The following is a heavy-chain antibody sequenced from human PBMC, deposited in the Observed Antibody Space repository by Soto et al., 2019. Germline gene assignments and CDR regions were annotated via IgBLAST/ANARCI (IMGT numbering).Heavy chain of an antibody. J-gene: IGHJ4*02. CDR1: GFTFSNCA. V-gene: IGHV3-23*01. Sequence: EVQLLESGGGLVQPGGSLRLSCAASGFTFSNCAMSWVRQAPGKGLDWVSTIRSSGDTTNYADSVKGRFTISRDNSKNTLYLQMNILRAEDTAVYYCAASSSYSSSWKNWGQGTLVTVSS. CDR3: AASSSYSSSWKN. D-gene: IGHD6-13*01. CDR2: IRSSGDTT.